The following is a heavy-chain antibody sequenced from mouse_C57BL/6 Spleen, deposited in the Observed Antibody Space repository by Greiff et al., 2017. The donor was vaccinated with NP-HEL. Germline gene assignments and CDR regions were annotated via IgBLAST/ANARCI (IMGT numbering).Heavy chain of an antibody. V-gene: IGHV1-55*01. J-gene: IGHJ1*03. Sequence: VQLQQSGAELVKPGASVKMSCKASGYTFTSYWITWVKQRPGQGLEWIGDIYPGSGSTNYNEKFKSKATLTVDTSSSTAYMQLSSLTSEDSAVYYCATFVTTVVATRFWYFDVWGTGTTVTVSS. CDR2: IYPGSGST. CDR3: ATFVTTVVATRFWYFDV. CDR1: GYTFTSYW. D-gene: IGHD1-1*01.